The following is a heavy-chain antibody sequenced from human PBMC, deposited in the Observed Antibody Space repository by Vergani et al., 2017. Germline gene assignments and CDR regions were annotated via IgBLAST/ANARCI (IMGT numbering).Heavy chain of an antibody. CDR1: GFTFDNYA. CDR3: AKGKFSSSSPFDY. V-gene: IGHV3-9*01. CDR2: ISWNSGSI. Sequence: EVQLVESGGGLVQPGRSLRLSCAASGFTFDNYALHWVRQAPGKGLEWVSGISWNSGSIGYVDSVKGRFTISRDNAKNSLYLQMNSLRAEDTALYYCAKGKFSSSSPFDYWGQGTLVTVSS. J-gene: IGHJ4*02. D-gene: IGHD6-6*01.